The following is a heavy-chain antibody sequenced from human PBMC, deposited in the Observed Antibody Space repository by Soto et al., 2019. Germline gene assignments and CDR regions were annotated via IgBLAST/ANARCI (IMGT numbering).Heavy chain of an antibody. CDR1: GFTFSSYA. D-gene: IGHD2-15*01. J-gene: IGHJ6*02. CDR3: ARDGIVVVVAAKPEPDYGMDV. Sequence: QVQLVESGGGVVQPGRSLRLSCAASGFTFSSYAMHWVRQAPGKGLEWVAVISYDGSNKYYADSVKGRFTISRDNSKNTLYLQMNSLRAEDTAVYYCARDGIVVVVAAKPEPDYGMDVWGQGTTVTVSS. V-gene: IGHV3-30-3*01. CDR2: ISYDGSNK.